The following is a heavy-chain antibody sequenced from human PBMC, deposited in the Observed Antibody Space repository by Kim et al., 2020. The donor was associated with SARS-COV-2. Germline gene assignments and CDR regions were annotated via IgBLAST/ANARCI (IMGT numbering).Heavy chain of an antibody. V-gene: IGHV3-43*02. CDR2: ISADGGST. Sequence: GGSLRLSCAASGFTFDDYAMHWVRQAPGKGLEWVSLISADGGSTYYADSVRGRFTISRDNSRNSLNLQMNSLRTEDTGLYYCRGGSTPDHLGQGTLVTVS. D-gene: IGHD3-10*01. CDR3: RGGSTPDH. J-gene: IGHJ4*02. CDR1: GFTFDDYA.